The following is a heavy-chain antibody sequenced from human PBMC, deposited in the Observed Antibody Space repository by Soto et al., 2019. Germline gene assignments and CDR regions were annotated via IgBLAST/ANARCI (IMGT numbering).Heavy chain of an antibody. CDR2: ISSGSTYI. CDR1: GFTFSSYT. V-gene: IGHV3-21*01. J-gene: IGHJ4*02. D-gene: IGHD3-3*01. Sequence: GGSLRLSCEASGFTFSSYTMNWVRQAPGKGLEWVSSISSGSTYIYSADSVKGRFSISRDNAKKSLYLQMNSLRVEDTAVYYCARGQPGVVITRYFDYWAQGTLVTVSS. CDR3: ARGQPGVVITRYFDY.